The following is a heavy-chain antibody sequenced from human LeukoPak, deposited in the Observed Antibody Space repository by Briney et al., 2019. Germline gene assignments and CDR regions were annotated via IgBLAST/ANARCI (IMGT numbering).Heavy chain of an antibody. CDR1: GFTFSSYA. CDR2: IWHDESNK. CDR3: AKDMYSGSGSYYNYYMDV. J-gene: IGHJ6*03. Sequence: GGSLRLSCVASGFTFSSYAMHWVRQAPGKGLEWVAVIWHDESNKYYADSVKGRFTISRDNSQNTLYLQMNSLRAEDTAVYFCAKDMYSGSGSYYNYYMDVWGKGTTVTVS. D-gene: IGHD3-10*01. V-gene: IGHV3-33*06.